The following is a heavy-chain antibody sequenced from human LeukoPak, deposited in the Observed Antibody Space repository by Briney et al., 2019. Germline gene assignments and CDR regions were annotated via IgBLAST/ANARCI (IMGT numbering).Heavy chain of an antibody. J-gene: IGHJ3*02. CDR3: ARDRCSSTSCYPPDAFDI. CDR1: GGTFSSYA. Sequence: SVKASCKASGGTFSSYAISWVRQAPGQGLEWMGGIIPIFGTANYAQKFQGRVTITADESTSTAYMELSSLRSEDTAVYYCARDRCSSTSCYPPDAFDIWGQGTMVTVSS. V-gene: IGHV1-69*13. D-gene: IGHD2-2*01. CDR2: IIPIFGTA.